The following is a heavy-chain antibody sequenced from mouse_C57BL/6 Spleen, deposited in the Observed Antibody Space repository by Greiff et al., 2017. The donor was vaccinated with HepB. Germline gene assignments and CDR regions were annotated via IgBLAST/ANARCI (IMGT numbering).Heavy chain of an antibody. Sequence: QVQLKEPGAELVRPGSLVKLSCKASGYTFTSYWMDWVKQRPGQGLEWIGNIYPSDSETHYNQKFKDKATLTVDKSSSTAYMQLSSLTSEDSAVYYCARGPEDYFDYWGQGTTLTVSS. CDR3: ARGPEDYFDY. J-gene: IGHJ2*01. V-gene: IGHV1-61*01. CDR2: IYPSDSET. CDR1: GYTFTSYW.